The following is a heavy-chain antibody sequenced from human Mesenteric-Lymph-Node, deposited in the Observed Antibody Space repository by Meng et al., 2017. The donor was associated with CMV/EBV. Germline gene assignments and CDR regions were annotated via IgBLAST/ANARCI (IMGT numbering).Heavy chain of an antibody. J-gene: IGHJ4*02. CDR1: GCTFSSYA. CDR3: ARDTAGHFDY. Sequence: KVSCKASGCTFSSYAISWVRQAPGQGLEWMGGIIPIFGTANYAQKFQGRVTITTDESTSTAYMELSSLRSEDTAVYYCARDTAGHFDYWGQGTLVTVSS. D-gene: IGHD6-19*01. CDR2: IIPIFGTA. V-gene: IGHV1-69*05.